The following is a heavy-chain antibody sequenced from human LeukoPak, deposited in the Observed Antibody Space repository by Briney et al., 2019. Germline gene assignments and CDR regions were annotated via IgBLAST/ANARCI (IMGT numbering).Heavy chain of an antibody. J-gene: IGHJ4*02. CDR2: IYYSGST. Sequence: SETLSLTCTVSGGSISSGGYYWSWVRQHPGKGLEWIGYIYYSGSTYYNPSLKSRVTISVDTSKNQFSLKLSSVTAADTAVYCCARGGYSSSWYFDYWGQGTLVTVSS. CDR1: GGSISSGGYY. V-gene: IGHV4-31*03. D-gene: IGHD6-13*01. CDR3: ARGGYSSSWYFDY.